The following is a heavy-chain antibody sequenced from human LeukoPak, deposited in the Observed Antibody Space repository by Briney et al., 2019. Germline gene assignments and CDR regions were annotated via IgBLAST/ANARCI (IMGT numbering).Heavy chain of an antibody. Sequence: SETLSLTCTVSGYSISSGYYWGWIRQPPGKGLEWIGSIYHSGSTYYNPSLKSRVTISVDTSKNQFSLKLSSVTAADTAVYYCARSQSIQLWLHGAFYIWGQGTMVTVSS. CDR3: ARSQSIQLWLHGAFYI. J-gene: IGHJ3*02. D-gene: IGHD5-18*01. V-gene: IGHV4-38-2*02. CDR2: IYHSGST. CDR1: GYSISSGYY.